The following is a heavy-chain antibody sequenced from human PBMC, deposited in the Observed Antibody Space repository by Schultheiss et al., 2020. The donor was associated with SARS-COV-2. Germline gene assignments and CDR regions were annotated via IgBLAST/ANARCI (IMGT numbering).Heavy chain of an antibody. CDR3: ARSSGGSSSSPNYYYGMDV. J-gene: IGHJ6*02. D-gene: IGHD6-6*01. CDR1: GYSISSGYY. CDR2: IYHSGST. Sequence: SQTLSLTCAVSGYSISSGYYWGWIRQPPGKGLEWIGSIYHSGSTNYNPSLKSRVTISVDTSKNQISLKLSSVTAVDTAVYYCARSSGGSSSSPNYYYGMDVWGQGTTVTVSS. V-gene: IGHV4-38-2*01.